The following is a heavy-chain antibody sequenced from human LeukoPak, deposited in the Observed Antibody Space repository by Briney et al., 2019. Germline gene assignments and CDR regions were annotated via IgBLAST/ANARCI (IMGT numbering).Heavy chain of an antibody. CDR2: IYYSGNT. V-gene: IGHV4-61*10. Sequence: KPSETLSLTCTVSGGSISSGSYYWSWIRQPAGKGLEWIGNIYYSGNTHYNPSLESRVTISVNTSKNQFSLKLSSVTAADTAVYYCARDGYLAVDYWGQGTLLTVSS. J-gene: IGHJ4*02. CDR3: ARDGYLAVDY. D-gene: IGHD2-2*03. CDR1: GGSISSGSYY.